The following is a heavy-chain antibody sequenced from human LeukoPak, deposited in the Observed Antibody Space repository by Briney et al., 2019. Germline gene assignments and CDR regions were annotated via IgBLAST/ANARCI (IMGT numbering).Heavy chain of an antibody. J-gene: IGHJ5*02. CDR1: GGSFSGYY. CDR2: INHSGST. CDR3: ARGHYYDSSGYYP. Sequence: NPSETLSLTCAVYGGSFSGYYWSWIRQPPGKGLEWIGEINHSGSTNYNPSLKSRVTISVDTSKNQFSLKLSSVTAADTAVYYCARGHYYDSSGYYPWGQGTLVTVSS. V-gene: IGHV4-34*01. D-gene: IGHD3-22*01.